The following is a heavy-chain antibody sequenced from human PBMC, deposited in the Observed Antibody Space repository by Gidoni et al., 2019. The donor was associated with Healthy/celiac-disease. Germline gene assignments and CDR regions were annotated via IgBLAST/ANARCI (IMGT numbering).Heavy chain of an antibody. CDR2: ISGSGGST. J-gene: IGHJ6*02. V-gene: IGHV3-23*01. D-gene: IGHD2-15*01. CDR3: AKDQFASGVVGAAPYYYGMDV. CDR1: GSIFVSYA. Sequence: EVQLLESGGGLVPPGGSLRPSCAASGSIFVSYASSRLRQAPGQGLEWVSAISGSGGSTYYADAVKGRFTITRDNSKNTLYLQVNSLRAEDTTVYYCAKDQFASGVVGAAPYYYGMDVWGQGTTVTVSS.